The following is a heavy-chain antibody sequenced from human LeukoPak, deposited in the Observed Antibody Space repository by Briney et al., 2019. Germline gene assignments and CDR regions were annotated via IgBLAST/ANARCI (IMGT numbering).Heavy chain of an antibody. CDR2: IDRKVKGYAT. V-gene: IGHV3-73*01. CDR3: TKDSGTYNWLDP. CDR1: GFIFGDSA. D-gene: IGHD1-26*01. Sequence: PGGSLKLSCAGSGFIFGDSAIHWVRQDSGKGLEWVGLIDRKVKGYATAFAASVKGRFTISRDGSQNTAFLHMDTLKTEDTALYYCTKDSGTYNWLDPWGQGTLVTVSS. J-gene: IGHJ5*02.